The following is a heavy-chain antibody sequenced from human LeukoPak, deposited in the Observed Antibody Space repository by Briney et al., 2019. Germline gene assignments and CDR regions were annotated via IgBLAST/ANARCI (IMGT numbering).Heavy chain of an antibody. D-gene: IGHD2-2*01. J-gene: IGHJ5*02. CDR1: GYSISSGYY. CDR2: IYHSGST. CDR3: ARDGGGYCSSTSCPGWFDP. Sequence: PSETLSLTCAVSGYSISSGYYWGWIRQPPGKGLEWIGSIYHSGSTYYNPSLKSRVTISVDTSKNQFSLKLSSVTAADTAVYYCARDGGGYCSSTSCPGWFDPWGQGTLVTVSS. V-gene: IGHV4-38-2*02.